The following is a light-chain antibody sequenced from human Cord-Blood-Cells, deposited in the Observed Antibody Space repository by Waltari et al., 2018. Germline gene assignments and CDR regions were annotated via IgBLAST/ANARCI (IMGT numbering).Light chain of an antibody. CDR2: AVS. CDR1: RRDLDGCNY. V-gene: IGLV2-14*01. Sequence: QSALPRPASVSESPGQSTTISCTGTRRDLDGCNYVSWYQQHPGKAPKLMIYAVSNRPSGVSNRFSGSKSGNTASLTISGLQAEDEADYYCSSYTSSSTLVFGTGTKVTVL. J-gene: IGLJ1*01. CDR3: SSYTSSSTLV.